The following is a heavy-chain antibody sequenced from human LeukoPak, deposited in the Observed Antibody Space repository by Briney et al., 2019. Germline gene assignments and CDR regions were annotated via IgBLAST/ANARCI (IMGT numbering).Heavy chain of an antibody. Sequence: SETLSLTCAVYGGSFSGYYWSWIRQPPGKGLEWIGEINHSESTNYNPSLKSRVTISVDTSKNQFSLKLSSVTAVDTAVYYCARRYGDNDYWGQGTLVTVSS. J-gene: IGHJ4*02. CDR3: ARRYGDNDY. CDR2: INHSEST. D-gene: IGHD4-17*01. V-gene: IGHV4-34*01. CDR1: GGSFSGYY.